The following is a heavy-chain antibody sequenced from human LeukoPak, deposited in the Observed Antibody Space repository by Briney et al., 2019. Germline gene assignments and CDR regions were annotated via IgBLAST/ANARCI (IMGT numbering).Heavy chain of an antibody. CDR1: GFTFSTYN. Sequence: GGSLRLSCAASGFTFSTYNMNWVRQAPGKGLEWVSSISSSGSYIYYADSLKGRFTISRDNAKNSLYLQMNSLRAEDTAVYYCAPTVSAATDPFDYWGQGTLVTVSS. J-gene: IGHJ4*02. D-gene: IGHD2-15*01. V-gene: IGHV3-21*01. CDR2: ISSSGSYI. CDR3: APTVSAATDPFDY.